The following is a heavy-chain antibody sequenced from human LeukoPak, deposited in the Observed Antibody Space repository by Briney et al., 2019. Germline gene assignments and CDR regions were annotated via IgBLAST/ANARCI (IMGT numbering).Heavy chain of an antibody. D-gene: IGHD6-19*01. Sequence: GGSLRLSCAASGFTFDDYAMHWVRQAPGKGLEWVSGISWNSGSIDYADSVKGRFTISRDNAKNSLYLQMNSLRAEDTALYYCAKDISIAVAGPNDYWGQGTLVTVSS. CDR2: ISWNSGSI. CDR1: GFTFDDYA. CDR3: AKDISIAVAGPNDY. J-gene: IGHJ4*02. V-gene: IGHV3-9*01.